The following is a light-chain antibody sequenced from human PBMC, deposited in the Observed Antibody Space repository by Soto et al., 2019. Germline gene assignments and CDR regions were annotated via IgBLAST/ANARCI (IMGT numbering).Light chain of an antibody. CDR3: HQSYSSTSIT. Sequence: DIQVPQSPSSQSASVGNRVTICCPASKSISIYLNWYQQKPGKAPKVLIYGASSLQSGVPSRFSGSGSGTDFTLTISSLQPEDFATYYCHQSYSSTSITFGQGTRLEIK. CDR1: KSISIY. CDR2: GAS. V-gene: IGKV1-39*01. J-gene: IGKJ5*01.